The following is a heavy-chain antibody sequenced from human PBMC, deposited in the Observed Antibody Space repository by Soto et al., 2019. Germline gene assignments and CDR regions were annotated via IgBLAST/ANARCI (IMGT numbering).Heavy chain of an antibody. CDR1: GGSFRGYY. Sequence: PSETLSLTCGVYGGSFRGYYWSWIRPPPGKGLEWIGEINHSGSTNYNPSLKSRVTISVDTSKNQFSLKLSSVTAADTAVYYCARGRYGSWYVYKWFDPWGQGTLVTVSS. D-gene: IGHD6-13*01. J-gene: IGHJ5*02. V-gene: IGHV4-34*01. CDR3: ARGRYGSWYVYKWFDP. CDR2: INHSGST.